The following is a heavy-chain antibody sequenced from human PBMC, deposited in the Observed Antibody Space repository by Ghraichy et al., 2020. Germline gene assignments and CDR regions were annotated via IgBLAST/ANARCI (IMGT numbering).Heavy chain of an antibody. Sequence: GGSLRLSCAASGFPLSHYWMHWVRHSPGKGLVWVSRISGDGVYRNYANSVTGRFTIARDNAKNTVSLQLNSLRAEDTGLYYCAREGQGESTRQSDSLDIWGQETMITVAS. CDR2: ISGDGVYR. J-gene: IGHJ3*02. CDR1: GFPLSHYW. D-gene: IGHD3-16*01. V-gene: IGHV3-74*01. CDR3: AREGQGESTRQSDSLDI.